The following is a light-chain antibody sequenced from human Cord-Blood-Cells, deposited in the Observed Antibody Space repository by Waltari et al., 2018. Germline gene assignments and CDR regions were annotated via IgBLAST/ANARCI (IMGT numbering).Light chain of an antibody. J-gene: IGKJ2*01. CDR3: QQYGSSPLYT. CDR1: QSVSSSY. CDR2: GAS. Sequence: EIVLTQSPGTLSFSLGERATLSCRASQSVSSSYLAWYQQKPGQAPRLLIYGASSRATGNPDRCSGSGSGTDFTLTISRLEPEDFAVYYCQQYGSSPLYTFGQGTKLEIK. V-gene: IGKV3-20*01.